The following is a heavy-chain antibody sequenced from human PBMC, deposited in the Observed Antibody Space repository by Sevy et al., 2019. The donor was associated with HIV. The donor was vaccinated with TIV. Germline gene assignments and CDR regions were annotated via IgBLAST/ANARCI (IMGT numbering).Heavy chain of an antibody. CDR3: AREGCTQPHDY. Sequence: GRSLRLSCAASGFTFAKYSMSWVRQAPGKGLEWVSTFSFGCGRINYADSVKGRFTISRDDSKNTLLLQMNSLRAEDTATYFCAREGCTQPHDYWGQGTLVTVSS. CDR2: FSFGCGRI. D-gene: IGHD2-8*01. CDR1: GFTFAKYS. J-gene: IGHJ4*02. V-gene: IGHV3-23*01.